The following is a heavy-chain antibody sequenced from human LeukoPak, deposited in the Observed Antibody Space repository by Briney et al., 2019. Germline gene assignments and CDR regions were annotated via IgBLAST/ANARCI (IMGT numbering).Heavy chain of an antibody. V-gene: IGHV4-34*01. CDR2: INHSGST. CDR3: ARGARDIVVVPAAKPWFDP. J-gene: IGHJ5*02. CDR1: GGSFSGYN. Sequence: SENVSLTCAVYGGSFSGYNWSWIRRPPGKGLEWIGEINHSGSTNYNPSLKSRVTISVDTSKNQFSLKLSSVTAADTAVYCCARGARDIVVVPAAKPWFDPWGQGTLVTVSS. D-gene: IGHD2-2*01.